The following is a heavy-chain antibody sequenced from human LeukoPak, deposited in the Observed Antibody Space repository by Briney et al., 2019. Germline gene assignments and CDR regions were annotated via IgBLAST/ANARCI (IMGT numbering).Heavy chain of an antibody. CDR2: IYYSGST. J-gene: IGHJ4*02. D-gene: IGHD2-2*01. V-gene: IGHV4-39*01. Sequence: SETLPLTCTVSGGSMSSSSYYWGWIRQPPGKGLEWIGSIYYSGSTYYNPSLKSRVTIFVDTSKNQFSLKLSSVTAADTAVYYCASPLGYCSSTNCYGDYWGQGTLVTVSS. CDR3: ASPLGYCSSTNCYGDY. CDR1: GGSMSSSSYY.